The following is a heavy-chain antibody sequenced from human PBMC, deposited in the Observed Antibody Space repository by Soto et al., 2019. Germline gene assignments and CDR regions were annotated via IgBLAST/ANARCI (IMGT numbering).Heavy chain of an antibody. CDR2: ITLDGTST. CDR3: VRERYMCFYFDY. J-gene: IGHJ4*02. V-gene: IGHV3-74*01. CDR1: GFTFSSYW. D-gene: IGHD1-1*01. Sequence: EVQLVESGGDLVQPGGSLRLSCAASGFTFSSYWMHWVRQAPGKGLVWVSRITLDGTSTKYADSVKGRFTISRDNAKNPVYLQMNSLRADDTAVDYWVRERYMCFYFDYWGQGTLSTVSS.